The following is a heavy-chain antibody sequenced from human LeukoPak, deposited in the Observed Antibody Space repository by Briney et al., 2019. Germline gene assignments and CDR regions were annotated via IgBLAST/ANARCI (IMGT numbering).Heavy chain of an antibody. J-gene: IGHJ4*02. CDR3: ARGEYSYGYGY. V-gene: IGHV4-39*07. Sequence: SETLSLTCTVSGGSISSSSYYWGWIRQSPGKDLEWIGGIYYSGSTYHNPSLKSRVTISVDTSKNQFSLKLSSVTAADTAVYYCARGEYSYGYGYWGQGTLVTVSS. CDR1: GGSISSSSYY. CDR2: IYYSGST. D-gene: IGHD5-18*01.